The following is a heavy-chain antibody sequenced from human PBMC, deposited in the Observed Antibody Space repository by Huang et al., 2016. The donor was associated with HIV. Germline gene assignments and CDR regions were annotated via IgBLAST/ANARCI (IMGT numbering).Heavy chain of an antibody. V-gene: IGHV7-4-1*02. CDR2: FNANTGTP. Sequence: QVQLVQSGSELKKPGASVKVSCKASGYTFTRSAMHWVRQAPGQGLEWMGGFNANTGTPTYAQGVTGRFVFSLDTSVSTAYLQSSSLKAEDTAVYYCARGLFDYWGQGTLVTVSS. J-gene: IGHJ4*02. CDR3: ARGLFDY. CDR1: GYTFTRSA.